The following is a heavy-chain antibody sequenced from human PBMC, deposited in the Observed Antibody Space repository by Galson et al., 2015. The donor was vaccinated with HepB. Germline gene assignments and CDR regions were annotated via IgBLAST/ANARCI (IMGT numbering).Heavy chain of an antibody. CDR1: GFTFDDYG. V-gene: IGHV3-20*04. J-gene: IGHJ4*02. CDR2: INWNGGST. Sequence: SLRLSCAASGFTFDDYGMSWVRQAPGKGLEWVSGINWNGGSTGYADSVKGRFTISRDNAKNSLYLQMNSLRAEDTALYYCARVKQQLVLLSTDYYFDYWGQGTLVTVSS. D-gene: IGHD6-13*01. CDR3: ARVKQQLVLLSTDYYFDY.